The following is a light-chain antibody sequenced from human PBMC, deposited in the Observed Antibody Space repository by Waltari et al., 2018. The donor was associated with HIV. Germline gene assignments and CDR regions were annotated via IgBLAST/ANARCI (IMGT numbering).Light chain of an antibody. CDR2: STN. Sequence: QTVVPHQPQSPVAPGGPVTLTRGLTSGPVPTSYYPSCYQQTPGQAPRTLIYSTNTRSSGVPDRFSGSIRGNKAALTITGAQADDESDYYCVLYMGSGISVFGGGTKLTVL. J-gene: IGLJ3*02. CDR3: VLYMGSGISV. V-gene: IGLV8-61*01. CDR1: SGPVPTSYY.